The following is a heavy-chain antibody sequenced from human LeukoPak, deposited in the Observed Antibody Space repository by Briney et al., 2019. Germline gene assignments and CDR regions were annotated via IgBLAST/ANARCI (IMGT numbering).Heavy chain of an antibody. Sequence: ASVKVSCKASGYTFTGYYMHWVRQAPGQGLEWMGWINPNSGGTNYAQKFQGWVTMTRDTSISTAYMELSRLRSDDTAVYYCARGQSGRSSSGAFDYWGQGTLVTVSS. V-gene: IGHV1-2*04. CDR1: GYTFTGYY. CDR2: INPNSGGT. J-gene: IGHJ4*02. CDR3: ARGQSGRSSSGAFDY. D-gene: IGHD3-22*01.